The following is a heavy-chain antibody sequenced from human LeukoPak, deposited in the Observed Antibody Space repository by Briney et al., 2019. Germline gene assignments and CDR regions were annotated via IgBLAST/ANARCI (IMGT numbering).Heavy chain of an antibody. V-gene: IGHV3-73*01. CDR2: IRSKANSYAT. D-gene: IGHD6-13*01. Sequence: GGSLRLSCAASGFTFDDYGMSWVRQASGKGLEWVGRIRSKANSYATAYAASVKGRFTISRDDSKNTAYLQMNSLKTEDTAVYYCWYSSSWDFDYWGQGTLVTVSS. J-gene: IGHJ4*02. CDR3: WYSSSWDFDY. CDR1: GFTFDDYG.